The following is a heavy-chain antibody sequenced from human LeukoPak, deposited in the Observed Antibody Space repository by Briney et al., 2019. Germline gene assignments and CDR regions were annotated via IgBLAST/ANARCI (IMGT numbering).Heavy chain of an antibody. J-gene: IGHJ6*02. D-gene: IGHD6-6*01. CDR2: IYYSGST. V-gene: IGHV4-59*01. Sequence: PSETLSLTCTVSGGSISSYYWSWIRQPPGKGLEWIGYIYYSGSTNYSPSLKSRVTISVDTSKNQFSLKLSSVTAADTAVYYCARDRIAAQYYYYGMAVWGQGTTVTVSS. CDR1: GGSISSYY. CDR3: ARDRIAAQYYYYGMAV.